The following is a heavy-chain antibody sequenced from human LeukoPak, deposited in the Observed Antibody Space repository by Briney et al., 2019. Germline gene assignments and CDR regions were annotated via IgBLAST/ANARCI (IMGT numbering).Heavy chain of an antibody. D-gene: IGHD2-2*01. Sequence: GGSLRLSCAASGFTFSSYSMNWVRQAPGKGLEWVSSISSSSSYIYYADSVEGRFTISRDNAKNSLYLQMNSLRAEDTAVYYCARDSSTWGFDYWGQGTLVTVSS. CDR1: GFTFSSYS. V-gene: IGHV3-21*01. J-gene: IGHJ4*02. CDR2: ISSSSSYI. CDR3: ARDSSTWGFDY.